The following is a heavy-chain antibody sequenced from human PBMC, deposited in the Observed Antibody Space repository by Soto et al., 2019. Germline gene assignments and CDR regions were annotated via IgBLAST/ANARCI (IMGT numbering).Heavy chain of an antibody. V-gene: IGHV1-8*01. Sequence: QVQLVQSGAEVREPGASVKVSCKASGYSFTSLDINWVRQTTGQELEWMGWMQPSSGRTGYAQKFQGRVTMTRDTSINRAYMELSSLTSDDTAFYYCARGVTAGVDYWGQGTLVTVSS. CDR2: MQPSSGRT. CDR3: ARGVTAGVDY. D-gene: IGHD1-26*01. J-gene: IGHJ4*02. CDR1: GYSFTSLD.